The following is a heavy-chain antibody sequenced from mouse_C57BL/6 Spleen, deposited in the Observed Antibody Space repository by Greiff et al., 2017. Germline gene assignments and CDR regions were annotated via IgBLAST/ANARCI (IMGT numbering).Heavy chain of an antibody. CDR1: GFTFSSYG. J-gene: IGHJ2*01. V-gene: IGHV5-6*01. D-gene: IGHD3-1*01. Sequence: EVQVVESGGDLVKPGGSLKLSCAASGFTFSSYGMSWVRPTPDKRLVWVANISSGGSYTYYPDSVKGRFNISRDNAKNTLYRQMSSLKAEDTAMYYCARQGARGFFEYWGKGVTLTVSS. CDR2: ISSGGSYT. CDR3: ARQGARGFFEY.